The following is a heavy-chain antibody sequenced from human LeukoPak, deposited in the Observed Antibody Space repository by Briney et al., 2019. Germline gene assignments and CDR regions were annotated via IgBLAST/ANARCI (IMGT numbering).Heavy chain of an antibody. J-gene: IGHJ4*02. CDR2: FGTSGGT. CDR3: ARRGLSTAGTRLYYFDY. V-gene: IGHV3-23*01. D-gene: IGHD6-13*01. CDR1: GFTFSSYA. Sequence: GGSLRLSCVASGFTFSSYAMSWVRQAPGKGLEWVSTFGTSGGTYYADSVKGRFTISRDNSKNTLCLQMNSLRAEDPAVYYCARRGLSTAGTRLYYFDYWGQGTLVTVSS.